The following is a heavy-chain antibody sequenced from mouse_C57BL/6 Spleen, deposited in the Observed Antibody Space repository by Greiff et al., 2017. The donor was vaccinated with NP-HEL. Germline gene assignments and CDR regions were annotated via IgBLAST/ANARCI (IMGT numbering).Heavy chain of an antibody. V-gene: IGHV1-82*01. Sequence: QVQLQQSGPELVKPGASVKISCKASGYAFSSSWMNWVKQRPGKGLEWIGRIYPGDGDTNYNGKFKGKATLTADKSSSTASMQLSSLTSEDSAVYFCARDDYSNHGWFAYWGQGTLVTVSA. D-gene: IGHD2-5*01. CDR2: IYPGDGDT. CDR1: GYAFSSSW. J-gene: IGHJ3*01. CDR3: ARDDYSNHGWFAY.